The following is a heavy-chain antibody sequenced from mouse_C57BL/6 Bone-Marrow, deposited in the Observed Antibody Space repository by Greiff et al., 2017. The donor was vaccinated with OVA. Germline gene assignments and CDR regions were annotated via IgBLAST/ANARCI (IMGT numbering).Heavy chain of an antibody. CDR3: ARYYGSSPAWFAY. V-gene: IGHV2-2*01. CDR1: GFSLTSYG. J-gene: IGHJ3*01. D-gene: IGHD1-1*01. CDR2: IWSGGST. Sequence: QVQLQQSGPGLVQPSQSLSITCTVSGFSLTSYGVHWVRQSPGKGLEWLGVIWSGGSTDYNAAFISRLSISKDNSKSQVFFKMNSRQADDTAIYYCARYYGSSPAWFAYWGQGTLVTVSA.